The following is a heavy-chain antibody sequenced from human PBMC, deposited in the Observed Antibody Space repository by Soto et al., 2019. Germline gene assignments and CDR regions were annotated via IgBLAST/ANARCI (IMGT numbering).Heavy chain of an antibody. V-gene: IGHV4-39*06. J-gene: IGHJ6*02. D-gene: IGHD6-6*01. CDR1: GGSISSSSYY. Sequence: SETLSLTCTASGGSISSSSYYWGWIRQPPGKGLEWIGSIYYSGSTYYSTSLKTRLTISKDTSKNQVVLTMTNMDPVDTATYYCARTRATSSYYGRDVWGQGTTVTVSS. CDR3: ARTRATSSYYGRDV. CDR2: IYYSGST.